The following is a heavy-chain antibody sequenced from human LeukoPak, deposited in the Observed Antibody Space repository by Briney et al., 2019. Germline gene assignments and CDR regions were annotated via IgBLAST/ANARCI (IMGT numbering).Heavy chain of an antibody. Sequence: SETLSLTCAVSGYSISSDNYWVWIRQPPGQGLEWTGGIYHSGSTYYNPSLKSRVTMSVDTSKNQFSLNLRSVTAADTAVYYCARDGYYGDYVSSWGQGTLVTVSS. CDR1: GYSISSDNY. CDR3: ARDGYYGDYVSS. CDR2: IYHSGST. V-gene: IGHV4-38-2*02. J-gene: IGHJ5*02. D-gene: IGHD3-16*01.